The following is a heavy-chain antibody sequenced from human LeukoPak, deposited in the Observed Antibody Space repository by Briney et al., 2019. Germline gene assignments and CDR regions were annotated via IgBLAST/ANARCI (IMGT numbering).Heavy chain of an antibody. CDR2: MSYTSSP. J-gene: IGHJ4*02. Sequence: PSETLSLTCTVSGDSISSNTYYWGWIRQPPGKGLEWIGSMSYTSSPSYSPSLESRATISIDTSKNSFSLKLSSVTAADTAVYYCARIPEYDFWSGYRGGGFDYWGQGTLVTVSS. D-gene: IGHD3-3*01. V-gene: IGHV4-39*02. CDR1: GDSISSNTYY. CDR3: ARIPEYDFWSGYRGGGFDY.